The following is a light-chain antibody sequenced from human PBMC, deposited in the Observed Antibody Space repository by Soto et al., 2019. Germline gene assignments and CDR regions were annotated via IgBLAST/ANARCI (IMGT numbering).Light chain of an antibody. CDR3: TSYTASATLV. V-gene: IGLV2-14*03. Sequence: QSALTQPASVSGSPGQSITISCTGTIRDIGNYNYVSWYQRHPGKAPKLMIYDVSIRPSGVSNRFSGSKSGNTASLTISGLQSEDEADYYCTSYTASATLVFGGGTKLTVL. J-gene: IGLJ2*01. CDR2: DVS. CDR1: IRDIGNYNY.